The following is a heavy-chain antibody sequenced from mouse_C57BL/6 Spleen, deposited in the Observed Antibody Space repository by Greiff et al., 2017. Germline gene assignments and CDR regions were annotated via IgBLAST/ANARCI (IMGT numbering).Heavy chain of an antibody. CDR2: IDPSDSYT. Sequence: QVQLQQPGAELVKPGASVKLSCKASGYTFTSYWMQWVKQRPGQGLEWIGEIDPSDSYTNYNQTFKGKATLTVDTSSSTAYMQLSSLTSEDSAVYYCARRYGSSPYAMDYWGQGTSVTVSS. CDR3: ARRYGSSPYAMDY. D-gene: IGHD1-1*01. CDR1: GYTFTSYW. V-gene: IGHV1-50*01. J-gene: IGHJ4*01.